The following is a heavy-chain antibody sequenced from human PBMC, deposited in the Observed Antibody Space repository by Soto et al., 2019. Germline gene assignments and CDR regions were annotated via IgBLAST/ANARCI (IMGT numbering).Heavy chain of an antibody. J-gene: IGHJ4*02. Sequence: SETLSLTCAVSGGSISSSNWWSWVRQPPGKGLEWIGESYHSGSTNYNPSLKSRVTISVDKSKNQFSLKLSSVTAADTAVYYCARVVWQDSSGYYYYFDYWGQGTLVTVSS. CDR1: GGSISSSNW. CDR3: ARVVWQDSSGYYYYFDY. CDR2: SYHSGST. V-gene: IGHV4-4*02. D-gene: IGHD3-22*01.